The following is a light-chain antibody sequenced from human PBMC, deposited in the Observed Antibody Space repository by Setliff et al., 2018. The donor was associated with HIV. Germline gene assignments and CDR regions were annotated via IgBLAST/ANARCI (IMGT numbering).Light chain of an antibody. J-gene: IGLJ1*01. CDR1: SDDVGGSNY. CDR2: EVT. Sequence: QSALAQPASMSGSPGQSITISCTGSSDDVGGSNYVSWYQQHPGKAPKLIIYEVTVRPSGVSSRFSGSKSGNTASLTLSGLQTEGEADYYCSSFGSSNTHVFGTGTKVTVL. V-gene: IGLV2-14*01. CDR3: SSFGSSNTHV.